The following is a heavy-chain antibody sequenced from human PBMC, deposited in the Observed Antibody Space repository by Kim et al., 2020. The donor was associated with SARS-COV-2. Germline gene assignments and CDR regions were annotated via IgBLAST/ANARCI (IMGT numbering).Heavy chain of an antibody. CDR1: GFTFSSYA. Sequence: GGSLRLSCAASGFTFSSYAMHWVRQAPGKGLEWVAVISYDGSNKYYADSVKGRFTISRDNSKNTLYLQMNSLRAEDTAVYYCGGAAGSEGGGFLDYWGQG. CDR3: GGAAGSEGGGFLDY. D-gene: IGHD3-10*01. CDR2: ISYDGSNK. V-gene: IGHV3-30*04. J-gene: IGHJ4*02.